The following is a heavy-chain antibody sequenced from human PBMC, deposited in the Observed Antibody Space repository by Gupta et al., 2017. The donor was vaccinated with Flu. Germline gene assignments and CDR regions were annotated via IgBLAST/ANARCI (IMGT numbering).Heavy chain of an antibody. Sequence: QVQLQESGPGLVKPSQTLSLTCTVSGGSISSGGYYWNWIRQPAGKGLEWIGHFSTTGSINYNPSLRSRVTISAETSKNQFSLDLTSVTAADTALYYCATFCDGGTCYSWGQGTLVTVSS. D-gene: IGHD2-15*01. CDR3: ATFCDGGTCYS. J-gene: IGHJ4*02. CDR1: GGSISSGGYY. CDR2: FSTTGSI. V-gene: IGHV4-61*02.